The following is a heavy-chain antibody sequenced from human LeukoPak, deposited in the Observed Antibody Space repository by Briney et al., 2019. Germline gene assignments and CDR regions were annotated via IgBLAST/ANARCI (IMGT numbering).Heavy chain of an antibody. V-gene: IGHV1-18*01. CDR2: ISAYNGNT. J-gene: IGHJ4*02. CDR3: ARDRGLLWFGESPYYFDY. Sequence: ASVKVSCKASGYTFTSYGISWVRQAPGQGLEWMGWISAYNGNTNYAQKLQGRVTMTTDTSTSTAYMELRSLRSDDTAVYYCARDRGLLWFGESPYYFDYWGQGTLVTVSS. D-gene: IGHD3-10*01. CDR1: GYTFTSYG.